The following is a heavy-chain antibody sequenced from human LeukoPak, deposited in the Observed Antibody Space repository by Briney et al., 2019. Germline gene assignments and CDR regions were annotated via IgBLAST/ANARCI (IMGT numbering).Heavy chain of an antibody. Sequence: GGSLRLSCAASGFTFSSSAMSWVRQAPGKGLEWVSVISNNGGYTYYADSVKGRFTISRDNSKNTLYLQMNILRTDDTAVYYCARAVENWFDPWGQGTLVTVSS. CDR1: GFTFSSSA. CDR3: ARAVENWFDP. CDR2: ISNNGGYT. J-gene: IGHJ5*02. V-gene: IGHV3-23*01. D-gene: IGHD4-23*01.